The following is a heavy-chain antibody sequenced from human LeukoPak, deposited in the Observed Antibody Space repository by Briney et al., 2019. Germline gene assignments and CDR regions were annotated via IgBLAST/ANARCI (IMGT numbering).Heavy chain of an antibody. D-gene: IGHD1/OR15-1a*01. Sequence: PGGSLRLSCEVSGFTFTDYWMNWVRQAPGKGPEWVASIRQDGSEKTYVDSVKGRFTISRDNTKNSLSLQLNGLRAEDTAVYYCARDGTLAGLYFDLGGQGTLVTVSS. CDR2: IRQDGSEK. J-gene: IGHJ4*01. CDR3: ARDGTLAGLYFDL. V-gene: IGHV3-7*01. CDR1: GFTFTDYW.